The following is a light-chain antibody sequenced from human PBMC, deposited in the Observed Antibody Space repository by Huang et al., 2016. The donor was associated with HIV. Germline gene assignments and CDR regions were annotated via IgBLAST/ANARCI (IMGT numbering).Light chain of an antibody. V-gene: IGKV1-39*01. CDR1: QNITKS. J-gene: IGKJ1*01. Sequence: DIQMTQSPPSLSASVGDRVTFTCRANQNITKSLNWYQQKPGKAPKLLIYTASTLDSGVQSRFSGSGSGSRFTLKIVNLQPEDFATYYCQQSFSVPRTFG. CDR3: QQSFSVPRT. CDR2: TAS.